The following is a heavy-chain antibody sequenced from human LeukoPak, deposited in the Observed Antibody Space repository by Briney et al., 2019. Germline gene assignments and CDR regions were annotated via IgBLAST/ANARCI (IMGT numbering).Heavy chain of an antibody. CDR3: ARDPTGATDY. CDR1: GFTFSNYA. V-gene: IGHV3-23*01. CDR2: ITGGGSGI. Sequence: GASLRLSCAASGFTFSNYAMSWVRQAPGKGLEWVSAITGGGSGIYYADSMKSRFTISRDNSKNTLYLQINSLRAEDTAVYYCARDPTGATDYWGQGTLVTVSS. J-gene: IGHJ4*02. D-gene: IGHD1-1*01.